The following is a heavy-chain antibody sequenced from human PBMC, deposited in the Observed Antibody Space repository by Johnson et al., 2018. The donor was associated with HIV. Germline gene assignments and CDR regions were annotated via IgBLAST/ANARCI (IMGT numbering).Heavy chain of an antibody. Sequence: VQLVESGGGVVQPGRSLRLSCAAAGLSSSASAMPWVRQAPGKVLEWVAVISYDGRIKYYADSVLGRFTISRDNSKNTLYLQMGSLRPDDMAVYYCARPWGGSSSDAFDIWGQGTMVTVSS. CDR1: GLSSSASA. V-gene: IGHV3-30*04. D-gene: IGHD1-26*01. CDR2: ISYDGRIK. J-gene: IGHJ3*02. CDR3: ARPWGGSSSDAFDI.